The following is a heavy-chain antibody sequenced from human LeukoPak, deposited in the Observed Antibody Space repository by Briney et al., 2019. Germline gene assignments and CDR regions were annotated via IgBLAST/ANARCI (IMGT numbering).Heavy chain of an antibody. J-gene: IGHJ6*04. V-gene: IGHV3-43D*04. D-gene: IGHD6-19*01. CDR2: ICCDGDNT. Sequence: GGSLRLSCAASGFTFDDYAMHWVRQAPGKGLEWVSLICCDGDNTYYADSVRGRFTISRDNSKKSLYLQMNRLRAEDTALCYCAKDLDVAGTINYYYYGMDVWGKGTTVTVSS. CDR1: GFTFDDYA. CDR3: AKDLDVAGTINYYYYGMDV.